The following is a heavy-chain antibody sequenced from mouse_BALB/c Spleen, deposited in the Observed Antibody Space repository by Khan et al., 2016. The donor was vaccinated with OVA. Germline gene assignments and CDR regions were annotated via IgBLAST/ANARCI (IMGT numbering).Heavy chain of an antibody. CDR1: GYSFTGYY. Sequence: LVKTGASVKISCKASGYSFTGYYMHWVKQSHGKSLEWIGYISCYNGSTTYNQKFKGKATFTVDTSSSTVYMQFNSLTSEDSAVYCSARGDYNGSSSFAYWGQGTLVTVSA. J-gene: IGHJ3*01. D-gene: IGHD1-1*01. CDR3: ARGDYNGSSSFAY. CDR2: ISCYNGST. V-gene: IGHV1S34*01.